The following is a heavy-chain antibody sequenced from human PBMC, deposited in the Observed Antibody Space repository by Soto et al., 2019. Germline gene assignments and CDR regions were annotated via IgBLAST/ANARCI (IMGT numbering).Heavy chain of an antibody. D-gene: IGHD3-22*01. V-gene: IGHV3-7*05. J-gene: IGHJ3*02. CDR1: GFTFSYYW. CDR3: VRDATYRDSSFYYDVFGI. Sequence: DVQLMESGGCLVQPGGSLRLSCAASGFTFSYYWMTWVRQAPGKGLERLANIRRDGGEEHYVDSLKGRFSVSRDNAKESLYLQMHSLRIEDTAVYYWVRDATYRDSSFYYDVFGIWGQGTMVTVSS. CDR2: IRRDGGEE.